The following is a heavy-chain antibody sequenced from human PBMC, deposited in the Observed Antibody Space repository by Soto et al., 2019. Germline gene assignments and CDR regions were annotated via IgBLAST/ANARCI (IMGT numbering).Heavy chain of an antibody. J-gene: IGHJ4*02. V-gene: IGHV4-59*01. CDR3: ARHTVTTGPFDY. Sequence: SETLSLTCTVSGGSISSYYWSWIRQPPGKGLEWIGYIYYSGSTNYNPSLKSRVTISVDTSKNQFSLKLSSVTAADTAVYYCARHTVTTGPFDYWGQGTLVTVSS. D-gene: IGHD4-17*01. CDR1: GGSISSYY. CDR2: IYYSGST.